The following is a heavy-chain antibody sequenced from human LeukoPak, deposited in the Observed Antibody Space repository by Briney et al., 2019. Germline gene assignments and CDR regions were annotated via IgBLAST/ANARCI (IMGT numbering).Heavy chain of an antibody. V-gene: IGHV3-30-3*01. CDR3: ARENRGSRWLDP. J-gene: IGHJ5*02. CDR2: MSYGGSNK. CDR1: GFTFSGYN. D-gene: IGHD2/OR15-2a*01. Sequence: GGSLRLFCVASGFTFSGYNMHWVRQAPGKGLEWVAVMSYGGSNKYYADSVKGRFTISRDNSKNTLYLQMSSLRAEDTGVYYCARENRGSRWLDPWGQGILVTVSS.